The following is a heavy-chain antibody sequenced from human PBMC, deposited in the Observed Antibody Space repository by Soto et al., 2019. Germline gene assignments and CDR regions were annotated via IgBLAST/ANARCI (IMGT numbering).Heavy chain of an antibody. CDR2: INHSGIT. Sequence: QVQLQQWGAGLLKPSETLSLTCAVYGGSFSGYYWCWIRQPPGKGLEWIGEINHSGITNYNPSLKSRVTISVDTSKNQFSLKLSSVTAADTAVYYCARGQSTGRYTENWFDPWGQGTLVTVSS. CDR3: ARGQSTGRYTENWFDP. V-gene: IGHV4-34*01. CDR1: GGSFSGYY. D-gene: IGHD2-2*02. J-gene: IGHJ5*02.